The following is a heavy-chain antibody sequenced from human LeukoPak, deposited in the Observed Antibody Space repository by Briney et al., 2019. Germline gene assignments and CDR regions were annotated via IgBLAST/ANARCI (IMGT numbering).Heavy chain of an antibody. CDR3: ARGERHFPDTA. CDR2: ISYDGSNK. CDR1: GFTFSSYG. D-gene: IGHD3-3*02. Sequence: GGSLRLSCAASGFTFSSYGMHWVRQAPGKGLEWVAVISYDGSNKYYADSVKGRFTISRDNSKNTLYLQMNSLRAEDTAVYYCARGERHFPDTAWGQGTLVTVSS. J-gene: IGHJ5*02. V-gene: IGHV3-30*03.